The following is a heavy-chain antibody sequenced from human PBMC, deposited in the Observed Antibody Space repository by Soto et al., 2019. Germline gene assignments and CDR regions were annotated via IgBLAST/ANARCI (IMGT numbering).Heavy chain of an antibody. CDR1: GGSISTGGYY. Sequence: QVQLQESGPGLVKPSQTLSLTCTVSGGSISTGGYYWTWIRQHPGKGLEWIGYIYYSGSTYFDPSLKSRLTISVDTSKNQFSLKLSSVTAADTPVYYCARSLSVTLFDNWGQGTLVTVSS. CDR3: ARSLSVTLFDN. J-gene: IGHJ4*02. CDR2: IYYSGST. V-gene: IGHV4-31*03. D-gene: IGHD4-17*01.